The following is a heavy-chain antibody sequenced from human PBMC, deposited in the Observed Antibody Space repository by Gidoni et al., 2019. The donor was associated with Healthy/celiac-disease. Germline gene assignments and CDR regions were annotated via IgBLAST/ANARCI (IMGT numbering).Heavy chain of an antibody. V-gene: IGHV3-7*01. CDR3: AREGGSYESLDAFDI. Sequence: EVQLVESGGGLVQPGGSLRLSCAASGFTFSSYWMSWVRQAPGKGLEWVANIKQDGSEKYYVDSVKGRFTISRDNAKNSLYLQMNSLRAEDTAVYYCAREGGSYESLDAFDIWGQGTMVTVSS. CDR2: IKQDGSEK. D-gene: IGHD1-26*01. J-gene: IGHJ3*02. CDR1: GFTFSSYW.